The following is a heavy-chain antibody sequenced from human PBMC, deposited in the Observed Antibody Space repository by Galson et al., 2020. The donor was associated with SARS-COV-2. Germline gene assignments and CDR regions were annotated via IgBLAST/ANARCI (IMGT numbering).Heavy chain of an antibody. J-gene: IGHJ6*02. D-gene: IGHD6-13*01. CDR3: ARLWQQLAYYYGMDV. CDR1: GFTFSSYA. Sequence: GGSLRLSCAASGFTFSSYAMHWVRQAPGKGLEWVAVISYDGSNKYYADSVKGRFTISRDNSKNTLYLQMNSLRAEDTAVYYCARLWQQLAYYYGMDVWGQGTTVTVSS. V-gene: IGHV3-30*04. CDR2: ISYDGSNK.